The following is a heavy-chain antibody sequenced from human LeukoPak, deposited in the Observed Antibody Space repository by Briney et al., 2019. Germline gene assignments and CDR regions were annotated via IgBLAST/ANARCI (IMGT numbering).Heavy chain of an antibody. CDR1: GFTFSSYA. CDR2: ISYDGSNK. V-gene: IGHV3-30-3*01. J-gene: IGHJ4*02. D-gene: IGHD3-10*01. Sequence: PGRSLRLSCAASGFTFSSYAMHWVRQAPGKGLEWVAVISYDGSNKYYADSVKGRSTISRDNSKNTLYLQMNSLRAEDTAVYYCASISSGFFDYWGQGTLVTVSS. CDR3: ASISSGFFDY.